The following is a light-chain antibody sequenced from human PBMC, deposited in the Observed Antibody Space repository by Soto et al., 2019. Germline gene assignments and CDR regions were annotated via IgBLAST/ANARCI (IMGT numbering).Light chain of an antibody. Sequence: QSALTQPAAVSGSPGQSITISCTGTISDVGRYNLVSWYQQHTGKAPKVMIYEGSNRPTGFSNRFSGSKSGNTASLTISGLQAEDEADDYCCSYAGSTTVFGGGTKLTVL. CDR1: ISDVGRYNL. J-gene: IGLJ2*01. CDR3: CSYAGSTTV. CDR2: EGS. V-gene: IGLV2-23*01.